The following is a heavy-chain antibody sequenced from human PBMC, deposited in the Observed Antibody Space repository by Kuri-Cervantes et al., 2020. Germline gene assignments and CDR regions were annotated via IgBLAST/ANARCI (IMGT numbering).Heavy chain of an antibody. CDR3: ARDISSGWYGWFDP. J-gene: IGHJ5*02. CDR1: GGSISSSSYY. Sequence: GSLRLSCTVSGGSISSSSYYWSWIRQLPGKGLEWIGYIYYSGSTNYNPSLKSRVTISVDTSKNQFSLKLSSVTAADTAVYYCARDISSGWYGWFDPWGQGTLVTVSS. CDR2: IYYSGST. V-gene: IGHV4-61*01. D-gene: IGHD6-19*01.